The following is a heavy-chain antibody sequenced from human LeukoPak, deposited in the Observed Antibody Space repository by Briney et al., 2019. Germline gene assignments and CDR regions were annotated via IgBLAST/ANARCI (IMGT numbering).Heavy chain of an antibody. D-gene: IGHD2-2*01. Sequence: GGSLKLSCAASGLTFSDSAMSWVRQAPGKGLEWVSAISGSGGSTYYADSVKGRFTISRDNSKNTLYLQMNSLRAEDTAVYYCAKDQYGTSHRWGQGTLVTVSS. J-gene: IGHJ4*02. V-gene: IGHV3-23*01. CDR3: AKDQYGTSHR. CDR2: ISGSGGST. CDR1: GLTFSDSA.